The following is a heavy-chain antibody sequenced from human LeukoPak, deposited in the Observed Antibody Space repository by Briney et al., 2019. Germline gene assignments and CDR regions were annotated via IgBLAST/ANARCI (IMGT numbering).Heavy chain of an antibody. CDR1: GFTFRTYW. D-gene: IGHD4-17*01. Sequence: GGSLRLSCVASGFTFRTYWMHWVRQAPGKGLLWVSRINGDGSSTNYADSVKGRFTISRDNAKNTLYLQMNSLRAEDTAVYYCARASTTVPNPLDNWGQGTLVTVS. V-gene: IGHV3-74*01. J-gene: IGHJ4*02. CDR3: ARASTTVPNPLDN. CDR2: INGDGSST.